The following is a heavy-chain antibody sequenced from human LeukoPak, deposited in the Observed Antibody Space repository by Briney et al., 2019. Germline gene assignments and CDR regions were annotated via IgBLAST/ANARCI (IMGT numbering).Heavy chain of an antibody. CDR1: GFTFSSYG. CDR3: AKKGVAAHDY. D-gene: IGHD6-13*01. Sequence: GGSLRPSCAASGFTFSSYGMHWVRQAPGKGLEWVAFIRYDGSNKYYADSVKGRFTISRDNSKNTLYLQMNSLRAEDTAVYYCAKKGVAAHDYWGQGTLVTVSS. CDR2: IRYDGSNK. V-gene: IGHV3-30*02. J-gene: IGHJ4*02.